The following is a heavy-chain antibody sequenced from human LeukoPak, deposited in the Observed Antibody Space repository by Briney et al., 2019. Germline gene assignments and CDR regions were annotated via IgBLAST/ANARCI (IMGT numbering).Heavy chain of an antibody. CDR3: ATYWDYDSSGYYSPFDY. J-gene: IGHJ4*02. V-gene: IGHV1-24*01. Sequence: ASVKVSCKVSGYTLTELSMHWVRQAPGKGREWMGGFDPEDGETIYAQKFQGRVTMTEATSTDTAYMELSSLRSEDTAVYYCATYWDYDSSGYYSPFDYWGQGTLVTVSS. CDR2: FDPEDGET. CDR1: GYTLTELS. D-gene: IGHD3-22*01.